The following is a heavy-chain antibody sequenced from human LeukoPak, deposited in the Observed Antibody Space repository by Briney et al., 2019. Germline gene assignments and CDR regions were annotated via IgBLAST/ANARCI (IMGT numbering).Heavy chain of an antibody. V-gene: IGHV4-4*02. Sequence: SETLSLTCAVSGGSISSSNWWSWVRRPPGKGLEWIGEIYHSGSTNYNPSLKSRVTISVDKSKNQFSLKLSSVTAADTAVYYCARLPPPGYYDSSGYYYVFDYWGQGTLVTVSS. D-gene: IGHD3-22*01. CDR3: ARLPPPGYYDSSGYYYVFDY. J-gene: IGHJ4*02. CDR1: GGSISSSNW. CDR2: IYHSGST.